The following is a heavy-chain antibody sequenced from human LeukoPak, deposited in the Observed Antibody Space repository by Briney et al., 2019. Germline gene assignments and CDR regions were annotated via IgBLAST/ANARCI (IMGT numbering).Heavy chain of an antibody. CDR2: ISGSGG. CDR1: GFTVSVYA. J-gene: IGHJ4*02. D-gene: IGHD5/OR15-5a*01. CDR3: AKAASSSSRSPNDY. V-gene: IGHV3-23*01. Sequence: PGGSLRLSCTASGFTVSVYAMNWVRQAPGKGLEWVAAISGSGGYYADSVKGRFTISRDTSENTLYLQMSGLRAEDTAVYYCAKAASSSSRSPNDYWGQETLVTVSS.